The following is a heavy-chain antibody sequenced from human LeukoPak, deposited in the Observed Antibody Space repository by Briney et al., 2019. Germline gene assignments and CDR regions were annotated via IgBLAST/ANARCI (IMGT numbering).Heavy chain of an antibody. CDR1: GFSLSAYG. J-gene: IGHJ4*02. Sequence: GRSLRLSCAASGFSLSAYGVHWDRQAPGKGLEWVAVIWYDGSSKDYADSVKGRFTLSRDNSKNTLYLQMNSLTVEDTAVYYCARSQSSSLIDYWGQGTLVTVSS. CDR2: IWYDGSSK. CDR3: ARSQSSSLIDY. D-gene: IGHD6-13*01. V-gene: IGHV3-33*01.